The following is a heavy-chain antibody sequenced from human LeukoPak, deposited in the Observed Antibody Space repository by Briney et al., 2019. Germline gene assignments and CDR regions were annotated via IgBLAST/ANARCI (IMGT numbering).Heavy chain of an antibody. J-gene: IGHJ4*02. D-gene: IGHD6-19*01. CDR3: ARATHSIAVAGDDY. CDR2: IYYSGST. V-gene: IGHV4-59*12. CDR1: GGSISSYY. Sequence: PSETLSLTCTVSGGSISSYYWSWIRQPPGKGLEWIGNIYYSGSTNYNPSLKSRVTISVDTSKNQFSLKLSSVTAADTAVYYCARATHSIAVAGDDYWGQGTLVTVSS.